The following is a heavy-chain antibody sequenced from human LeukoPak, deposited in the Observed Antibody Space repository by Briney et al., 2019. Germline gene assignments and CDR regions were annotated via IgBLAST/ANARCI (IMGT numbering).Heavy chain of an antibody. V-gene: IGHV3-30*03. D-gene: IGHD3-3*01. Sequence: GGSLRLSCAASGLTFSSYGMHWVRQAPGKGLEWVAVISYDGSNKYYADSVKGRFTISRDNSKNTLYLQMNSLRAEDTAVYYCARSIGVVIMKADYWGQGTLVTVSS. J-gene: IGHJ4*02. CDR1: GLTFSSYG. CDR3: ARSIGVVIMKADY. CDR2: ISYDGSNK.